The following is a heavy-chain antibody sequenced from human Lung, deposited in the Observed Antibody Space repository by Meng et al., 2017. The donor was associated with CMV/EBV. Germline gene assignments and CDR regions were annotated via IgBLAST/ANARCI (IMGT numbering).Heavy chain of an antibody. CDR3: ASASSGWYNNWFDP. D-gene: IGHD6-19*01. V-gene: IGHV4-34*01. CDR2: INHSGST. J-gene: IGHJ5*02. CDR1: GGSFSGYY. Sequence: TLSLTCXVYGGSFSGYYWSWIRQPPGKGLEWIGEINHSGSTNYNPSLKSRVTISVDTSKNQFSLKLSSVTAADTAVYYCASASSGWYNNWFDPWGQGTLVTVSS.